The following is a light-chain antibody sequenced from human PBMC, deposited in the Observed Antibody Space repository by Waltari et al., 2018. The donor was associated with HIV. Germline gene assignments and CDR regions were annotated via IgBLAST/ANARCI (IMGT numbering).Light chain of an antibody. Sequence: QSVLTQPPSASGTPGQRVTISCSGHSYNIGNNFVSWYQQVPGMAPKLLIYHNDQRPSGVPDRFSGSKSGTSASLASSGLRSEDEADYYCSAWDDKLTALVFGGGTKLTDL. J-gene: IGLJ2*01. CDR3: SAWDDKLTALV. CDR2: HND. CDR1: SYNIGNNF. V-gene: IGLV1-47*01.